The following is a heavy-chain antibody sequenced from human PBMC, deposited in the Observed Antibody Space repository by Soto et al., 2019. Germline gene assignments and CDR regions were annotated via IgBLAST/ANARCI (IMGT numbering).Heavy chain of an antibody. CDR3: AKDRRADWESYYYYAMDV. D-gene: IGHD1-26*01. Sequence: QVQLVQSGAEVKKPGSSVKVSCKASGGTFSSFTISWVRQAPGQGLEWMGGIIPIYGTANYAQKFQGRVTITADASTRPAYMELSILRSEDTAVYYCAKDRRADWESYYYYAMDVWGQGTTVTVSS. J-gene: IGHJ6*02. CDR2: IIPIYGTA. V-gene: IGHV1-69*01. CDR1: GGTFSSFT.